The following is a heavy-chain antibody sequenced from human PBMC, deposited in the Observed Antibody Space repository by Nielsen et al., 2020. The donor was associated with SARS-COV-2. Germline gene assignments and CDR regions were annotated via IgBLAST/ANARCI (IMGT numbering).Heavy chain of an antibody. CDR1: GGSISDYY. D-gene: IGHD6-13*01. Sequence: GSLRLSCTVSGGSISDYYWSWIRQPPGKGLEYIGYIYYSGATNYNPSLKSRVTISVDTSKNQFSLKLSSVTAADTAVYYCARVHIRSSWYLSRYYFGYWGQGNLVTVSS. CDR3: ARVHIRSSWYLSRYYFGY. CDR2: IYYSGAT. V-gene: IGHV4-59*01. J-gene: IGHJ4*02.